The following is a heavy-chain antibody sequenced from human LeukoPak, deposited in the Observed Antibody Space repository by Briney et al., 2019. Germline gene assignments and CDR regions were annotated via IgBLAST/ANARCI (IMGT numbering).Heavy chain of an antibody. D-gene: IGHD4-23*01. J-gene: IGHJ4*02. CDR2: INPNSGGT. CDR1: GYTFTDYY. Sequence: ASVKVSCKASGYTFTDYYMHWVRQAPGQGLEWMGRINPNSGGTNYAQKFQGRVTMTRDTSISTAYMELNGLRSEDTAVYYCARGGGGNSVGYWGQGTLVTVSS. V-gene: IGHV1-2*06. CDR3: ARGGGGNSVGY.